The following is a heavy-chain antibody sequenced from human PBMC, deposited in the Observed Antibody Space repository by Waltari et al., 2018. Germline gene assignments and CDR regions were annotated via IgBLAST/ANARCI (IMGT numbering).Heavy chain of an antibody. CDR3: ARQGSYSSGWYHSDAFDI. J-gene: IGHJ3*02. Sequence: QVQLVQSGAEVKKPGASVKVSCKASGYTFTGYYMQWVRPAPGQGLEWMGWINPNSGGTNYAQKFQGRVTMTRDTSISTAYMELSRLRSDDTAVYYCARQGSYSSGWYHSDAFDIWGQGTMVTVSS. D-gene: IGHD6-19*01. CDR1: GYTFTGYY. CDR2: INPNSGGT. V-gene: IGHV1-2*02.